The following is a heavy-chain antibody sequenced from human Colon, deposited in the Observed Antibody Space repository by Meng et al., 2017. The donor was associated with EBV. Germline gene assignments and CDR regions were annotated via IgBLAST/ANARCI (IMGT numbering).Heavy chain of an antibody. D-gene: IGHD3-10*01. V-gene: IGHV3-15*01. CDR1: GFTFTNSH. Sequence: VQLGWFGGGLVKPGESLRLSCAASGFTFTNSHMTWVRQAPGKGLEWVGRIKRASDGGTTDYAAPVKGRFTISRDDSKSTVYLQMNSLKSEDTGVYYCTDVGGDMIWGQGTLVTVSS. J-gene: IGHJ4*02. CDR3: TDVGGDMI. CDR2: IKRASDGGTT.